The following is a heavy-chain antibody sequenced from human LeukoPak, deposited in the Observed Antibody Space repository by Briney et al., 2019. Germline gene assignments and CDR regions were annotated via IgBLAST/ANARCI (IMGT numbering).Heavy chain of an antibody. J-gene: IGHJ4*02. CDR2: ISSSSSTI. D-gene: IGHD3-22*01. V-gene: IGHV3-48*01. CDR1: GFTFSTYS. CDR3: ARGSTYYDSSGQVPFDY. Sequence: GGSLRLSCAASGFTFSTYSMNWMRQAPGEGLEWVSYISSSSSTIYYADSVKGRFTISRDNAKNSLYLQMNSLRAEDTAVYYCARGSTYYDSSGQVPFDYWGQGTLVTVSS.